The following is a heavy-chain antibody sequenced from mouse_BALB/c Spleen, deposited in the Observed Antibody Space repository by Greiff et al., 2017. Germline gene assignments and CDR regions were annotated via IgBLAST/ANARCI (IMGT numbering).Heavy chain of an antibody. CDR3: ARKGHITTASFDY. CDR1: RFTFSSYA. Sequence: EVKLEESGGGLVKPGGSLKLSCAASRFTFSSYAMSWVRQTPEKRLEWVASISSGGSTYYPDSVKGRFTISRDNARNILYLQMSSLRSEDTAMYYCARKGHITTASFDYWGQGTTLTVSS. V-gene: IGHV5-6-5*01. D-gene: IGHD1-2*01. J-gene: IGHJ2*01. CDR2: ISSGGST.